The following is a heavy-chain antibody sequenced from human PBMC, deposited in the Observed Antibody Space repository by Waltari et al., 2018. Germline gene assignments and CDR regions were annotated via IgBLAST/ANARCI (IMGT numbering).Heavy chain of an antibody. CDR3: AREAAAGIR. CDR1: GVNCSSYG. CDR2: IKQDGGEK. J-gene: IGHJ4*02. Sequence: EVQLVESGVGLVQPGGSRRLSGAASGVNCSSYGMSWVRQAPGKGLEWVANIKQDGGEKYYVDSVKGRFTISRDNAKNSLYLQMNSLRAEDTAVYYCAREAAAGIRWGQGTLVTVSS. D-gene: IGHD6-13*01. V-gene: IGHV3-7*01.